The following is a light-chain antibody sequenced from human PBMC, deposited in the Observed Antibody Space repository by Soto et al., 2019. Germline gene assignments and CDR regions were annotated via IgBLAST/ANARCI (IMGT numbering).Light chain of an antibody. CDR1: QSVSSN. V-gene: IGKV3-15*01. Sequence: EMVMRQSPATRSVSPGEKATLSCRASQSVSSNLAWYQQKPGQAPRLLIYGASTRATGIPARFSGSGSGTEFTLTNSSLQSEDFAVYYCQQYNNWPPLTFGQGTKVEIK. CDR3: QQYNNWPPLT. J-gene: IGKJ1*01. CDR2: GAS.